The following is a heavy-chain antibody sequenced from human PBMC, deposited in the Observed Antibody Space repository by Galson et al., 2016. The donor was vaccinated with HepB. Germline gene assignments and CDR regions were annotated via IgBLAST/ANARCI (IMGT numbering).Heavy chain of an antibody. Sequence: SLRLSCAASGFTFSTYGMHWVRRAAGKGLEWLAVISYDGSDKYYADSVKGRFTISRDNSKNTLYLRINSLRAEDTAVYYCAKPYYYDSSVGLSWYFNLWGRGTLVTVSS. CDR3: AKPYYYDSSVGLSWYFNL. V-gene: IGHV3-30*18. CDR1: GFTFSTYG. D-gene: IGHD3-22*01. CDR2: ISYDGSDK. J-gene: IGHJ2*01.